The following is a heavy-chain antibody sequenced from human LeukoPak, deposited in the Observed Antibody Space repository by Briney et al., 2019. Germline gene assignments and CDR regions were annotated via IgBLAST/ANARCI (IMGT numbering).Heavy chain of an antibody. Sequence: GGSLRLSCAASGFTFSSCWMSWVRQAPGKGLEWVANIKQDGSEKYYVDSVKGRFTISRDNAKNSLYLQMNSLRAEDTAVYYCAREGYYDSSGPYYFDYWGQGTLVTVSS. D-gene: IGHD3-22*01. CDR2: IKQDGSEK. J-gene: IGHJ4*02. CDR1: GFTFSSCW. CDR3: AREGYYDSSGPYYFDY. V-gene: IGHV3-7*01.